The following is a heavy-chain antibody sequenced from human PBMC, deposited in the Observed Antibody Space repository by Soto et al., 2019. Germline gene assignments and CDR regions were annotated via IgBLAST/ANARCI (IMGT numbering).Heavy chain of an antibody. D-gene: IGHD2-21*02. CDR1: GFTFSSYS. Sequence: EVQLVESGGGLVQPGGSLILSCAASGFTFSSYSMNWVRQAPGKGLEWVSYISSSSSFIYYADSVKGRITISRDNAKNSMYLQMNSLRDEDTAVYYCARGPPGDCGGDCHPDYWGQGTLVTVSS. J-gene: IGHJ4*02. CDR2: ISSSSSFI. V-gene: IGHV3-48*02. CDR3: ARGPPGDCGGDCHPDY.